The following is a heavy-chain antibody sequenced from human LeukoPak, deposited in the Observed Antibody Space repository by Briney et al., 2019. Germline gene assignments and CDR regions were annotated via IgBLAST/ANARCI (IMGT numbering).Heavy chain of an antibody. V-gene: IGHV1-69*01. D-gene: IGHD2-15*01. J-gene: IGHJ3*02. CDR3: ARDRDYCSGGSCYPDAFDI. Sequence: SVKVSCKASGGTFSSYAISWVRQAPGQGLEWMGGIIPIFGTANYAQKFQGRVTITADESTSTAYMELSSLRSEDTAVYYCARDRDYCSGGSCYPDAFDIRGQGTMVTVSS. CDR2: IIPIFGTA. CDR1: GGTFSSYA.